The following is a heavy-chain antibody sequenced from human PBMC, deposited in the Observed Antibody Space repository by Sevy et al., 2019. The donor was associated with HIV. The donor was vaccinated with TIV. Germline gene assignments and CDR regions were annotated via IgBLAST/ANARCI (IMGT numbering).Heavy chain of an antibody. CDR1: GVSVSSGSYY. V-gene: IGHV4-61*01. J-gene: IGHJ3*02. CDR2: IYYSGST. Sequence: SETLSLTCTVSGVSVSSGSYYWSWIRQPPGKGLEWIGYIYYSGSTNYNPSLKSRVTISVDTSKNQFSLKLSSVTAADMAVYYCARDKDDAFDIWGQGTMVTVSS. CDR3: ARDKDDAFDI.